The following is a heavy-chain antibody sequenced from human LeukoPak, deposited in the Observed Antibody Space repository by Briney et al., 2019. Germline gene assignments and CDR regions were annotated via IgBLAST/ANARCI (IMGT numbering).Heavy chain of an antibody. CDR3: ARSRIYDYGDYGRFDP. CDR2: IYSDNT. CDR1: GFTVSSNS. J-gene: IGHJ5*02. D-gene: IGHD4-17*01. Sequence: GGSLRLSCTVSGFTVSSNSMSWVRQAPGKGLEWVSFIYSDNTHYSDSVKGRFTISRDNSKNTLYLQMNSLRAEDTAVYYCARSRIYDYGDYGRFDPWGQGTLVTVSS. V-gene: IGHV3-53*01.